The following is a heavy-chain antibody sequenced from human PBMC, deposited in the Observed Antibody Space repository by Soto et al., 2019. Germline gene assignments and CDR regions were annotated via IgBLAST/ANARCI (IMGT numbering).Heavy chain of an antibody. Sequence: AGGSLRLSCAASGFTVSSNYMSWVRQAPGKGLEWVSAISGSGGSTYYADSVKGRFTISRDNSKNTLYLQMNSLRAEDTAVYYCAKTDSSSSVFDYWGQGTLVTVSS. CDR3: AKTDSSSSVFDY. CDR2: ISGSGGST. CDR1: GFTVSSNY. D-gene: IGHD6-6*01. V-gene: IGHV3-23*01. J-gene: IGHJ4*02.